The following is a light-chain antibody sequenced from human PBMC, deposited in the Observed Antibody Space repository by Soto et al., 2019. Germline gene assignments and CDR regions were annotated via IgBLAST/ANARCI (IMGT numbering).Light chain of an antibody. CDR2: GAS. CDR3: QQSYSTPRT. CDR1: QSVSTN. V-gene: IGKV3-15*01. Sequence: EKVMTQSPATLSVSPGERATLSCRASQSVSTNLAWYQQKPGQAPRLLIYGASTRATGIPPRFSGSGSGAYFTLTINSLQPEDFASYYCQQSYSTPRTFGQGTKVDIK. J-gene: IGKJ1*01.